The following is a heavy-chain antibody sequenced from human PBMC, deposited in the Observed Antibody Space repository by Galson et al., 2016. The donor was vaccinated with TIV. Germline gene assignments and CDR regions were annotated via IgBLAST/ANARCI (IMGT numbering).Heavy chain of an antibody. CDR2: INPIFGTA. J-gene: IGHJ6*02. Sequence: SVKVSCKASGGTFSTYVFSWLRQAPGQGLEWMGVINPIFGTANYAQTFQGRLTITADESTSSAYMELSSLRSEDTAVYYCVTDRNTALDTYSYYYGMDVWGQGTTVTVSS. CDR1: GGTFSTYV. V-gene: IGHV1-69*13. CDR3: VTDRNTALDTYSYYYGMDV. D-gene: IGHD5-18*01.